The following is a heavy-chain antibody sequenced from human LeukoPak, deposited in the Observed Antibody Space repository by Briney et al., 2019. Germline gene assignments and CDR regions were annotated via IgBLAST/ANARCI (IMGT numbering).Heavy chain of an antibody. Sequence: PSETLSLTCAVYGGSFSGYYWSWIRQPPGKGLEWIGEISHSGSTNYNPSLKSRVTISVDTSKNQFSLKLSSVTAADTAVYYCARGRGLLWFGELVYGYWGQGTLVTVSS. CDR3: ARGRGLLWFGELVYGY. J-gene: IGHJ4*02. V-gene: IGHV4-34*01. CDR1: GGSFSGYY. D-gene: IGHD3-10*01. CDR2: ISHSGST.